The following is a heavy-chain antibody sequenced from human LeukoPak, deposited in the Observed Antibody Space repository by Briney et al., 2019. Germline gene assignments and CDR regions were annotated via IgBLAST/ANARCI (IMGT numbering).Heavy chain of an antibody. Sequence: GGSLSLSCTASGFPFIEYSMNWVRQAPGKGLEGISYIGIDSGNTKYADSVRGRFTISADKAKNSLYLRMNSLRVEDTAVYYCARDHNYAFDNWGQGTLVSVAS. CDR2: IGIDSGNT. V-gene: IGHV3-48*01. J-gene: IGHJ4*02. CDR1: GFPFIEYS. D-gene: IGHD1-1*01. CDR3: ARDHNYAFDN.